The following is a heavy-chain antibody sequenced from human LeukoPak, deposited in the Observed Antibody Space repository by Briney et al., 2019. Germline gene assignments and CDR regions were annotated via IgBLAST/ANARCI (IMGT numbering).Heavy chain of an antibody. J-gene: IGHJ4*02. Sequence: ASVKVSCKASGGTFSSYAISWVRQAPGQGLEWMGWISAYNGNTNYAQKLQGRVTMTTDTSTSTAYMELRSLRSDDTAVYYCARGVYGGDGVAEKVGPWDPPSHYWGQGTLVTVSS. D-gene: IGHD3-16*01. V-gene: IGHV1-18*01. CDR1: GGTFSSYA. CDR3: ARGVYGGDGVAEKVGPWDPPSHY. CDR2: ISAYNGNT.